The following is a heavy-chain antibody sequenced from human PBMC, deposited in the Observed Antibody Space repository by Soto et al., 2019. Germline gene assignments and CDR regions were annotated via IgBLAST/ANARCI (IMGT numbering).Heavy chain of an antibody. CDR3: TPPRYSYAYSFDY. J-gene: IGHJ4*02. D-gene: IGHD5-18*01. CDR1: GGTFSTNI. CDR2: IIPLSGTA. V-gene: IGHV1-69*12. Sequence: QVQLVQSGAEVKKPGSSVKVSCKTSGGTFSTNIISWVRQAPGQGLEWMGGIIPLSGTANYAQKLQGRITIIADESTTTAYMELSSLRSEDTAVYYCTPPRYSYAYSFDYWGQGTLVTISS.